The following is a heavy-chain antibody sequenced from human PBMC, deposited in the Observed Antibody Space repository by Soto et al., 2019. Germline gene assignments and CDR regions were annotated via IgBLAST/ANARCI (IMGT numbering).Heavy chain of an antibody. CDR3: ARDLGIFGITFHTNDAFDI. D-gene: IGHD3-3*01. V-gene: IGHV1-69*13. J-gene: IGHJ3*02. Sequence: GASVKVSCKASGYTFTSYGISWVRQAPGQGLEWMGGIIPYFGTANYAQKFQGRVTITADESTSTAYMELSSLRSEDTAVYYCARDLGIFGITFHTNDAFDIWGQGTMVTVSS. CDR1: GYTFTSYG. CDR2: IIPYFGTA.